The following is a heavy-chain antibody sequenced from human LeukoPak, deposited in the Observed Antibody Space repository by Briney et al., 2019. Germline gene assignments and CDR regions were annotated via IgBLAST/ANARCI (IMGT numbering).Heavy chain of an antibody. Sequence: GRSLRLSCAASGFTFSSYGMHWVRQAPGKGLEWVAVIWYDGSNKCYADSVKGRFTISRDNSKNTLYLQMNSLRAEDTAVYYWAKSQQATTFVVGYMDVWGKGTTVTVSS. V-gene: IGHV3-33*06. CDR3: AKSQQATTFVVGYMDV. J-gene: IGHJ6*03. CDR2: IWYDGSNK. CDR1: GFTFSSYG. D-gene: IGHD2-21*01.